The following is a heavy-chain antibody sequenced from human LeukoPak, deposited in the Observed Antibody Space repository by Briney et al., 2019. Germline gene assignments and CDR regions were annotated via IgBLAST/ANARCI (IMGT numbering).Heavy chain of an antibody. CDR2: ISSSGSTI. CDR1: GFTFSDYY. Sequence: GGSLRLSCAASGFTFSDYYMSWIRQAPGKGLGWVSYISSSGSTIYYADSVKGRFTISRDNAKNSLYLQMNSLRAEDTAVYYCARAFTMVRGVPGYYYMDVWGKGTTVTVSS. V-gene: IGHV3-11*01. CDR3: ARAFTMVRGVPGYYYMDV. J-gene: IGHJ6*03. D-gene: IGHD3-10*01.